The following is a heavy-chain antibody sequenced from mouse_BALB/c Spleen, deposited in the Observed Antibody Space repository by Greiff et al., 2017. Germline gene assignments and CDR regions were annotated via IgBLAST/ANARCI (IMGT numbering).Heavy chain of an antibody. CDR1: GYTFTDYE. CDR2: IDPETGGT. Sequence: QVQLQQSGAELVRPGASVTLSCKASGYTFTDYEMHWVKQTPVHGLEWIGAIDPETGGTAYNQKFKGKATLTADKSSSTAYMELRSLTSEDSAVYYCTRGFAYWGEGTLGTVSA. J-gene: IGHJ3*01. V-gene: IGHV1-15*01. CDR3: TRGFAY.